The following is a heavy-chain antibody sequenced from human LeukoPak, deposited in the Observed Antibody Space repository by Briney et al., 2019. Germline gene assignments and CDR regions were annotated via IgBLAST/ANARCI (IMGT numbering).Heavy chain of an antibody. V-gene: IGHV1-2*02. CDR1: GYTFTGYY. J-gene: IGHJ4*02. Sequence: ASVRVSCKASGYTFTGYYMHWVQQAPGQGLEWMGWINPSSGDTNYAQKFQGRVTMTRDTSISTAYMELRRLRSDDKGVYFCARGGGTIYGVLNDWGQGTLVTVSP. CDR3: ARGGGTIYGVLND. D-gene: IGHD3-3*01. CDR2: INPSSGDT.